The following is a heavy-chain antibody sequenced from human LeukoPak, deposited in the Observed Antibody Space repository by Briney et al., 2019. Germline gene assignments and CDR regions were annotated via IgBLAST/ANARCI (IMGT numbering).Heavy chain of an antibody. CDR1: GYTFTSYG. CDR3: ARVWVPYYGSGAFDY. CDR2: ISAYNGNT. D-gene: IGHD3-10*01. Sequence: ASVKVSCKASGYTFTSYGISWVRQAPGQGLEWMGWISAYNGNTNYAQKLQGRVTMTTDTSTSTAYMELRSLRSEDTAVYYCARVWVPYYGSGAFDYWGQGTLVTVSS. J-gene: IGHJ4*02. V-gene: IGHV1-18*01.